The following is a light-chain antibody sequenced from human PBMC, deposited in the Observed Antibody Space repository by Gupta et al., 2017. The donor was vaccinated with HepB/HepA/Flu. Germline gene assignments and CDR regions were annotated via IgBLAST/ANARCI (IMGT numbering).Light chain of an antibody. CDR1: SSNIEKNY. CDR2: RNN. Sequence: QSVLTQPPSASGTPGQRVTISCSGSSSNIEKNYAYWFQQLPGTAPKLLIYRNNQPPPRVPDRFSASKSGPPASLAIRGLPSEDEAGYYCAAWEDSLSGRVFGGGTKLTVL. V-gene: IGLV1-47*01. J-gene: IGLJ3*02. CDR3: AAWEDSLSGRV.